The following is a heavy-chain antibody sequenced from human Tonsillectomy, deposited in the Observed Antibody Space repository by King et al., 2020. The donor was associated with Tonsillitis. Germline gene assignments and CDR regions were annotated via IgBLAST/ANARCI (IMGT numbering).Heavy chain of an antibody. Sequence: VQLQQSGPGLVKPSQTLSLTCAISGDSVSSNSAAWNWIRQSPSRGLEWLGRTYYRSKWYNDYAVSVKSRITINPDTSKDQFSLQLNSVTPEDTAVYYCARSGYSSSWPPDYWYFDLWGRGTLVTVSS. CDR3: ARSGYSSSWPPDYWYFDL. CDR2: TYYRSKWYN. CDR1: GDSVSSNSAA. J-gene: IGHJ2*01. D-gene: IGHD6-13*01. V-gene: IGHV6-1*01.